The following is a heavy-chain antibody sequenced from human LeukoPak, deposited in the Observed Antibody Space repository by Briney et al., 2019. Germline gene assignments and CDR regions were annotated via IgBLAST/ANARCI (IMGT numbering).Heavy chain of an antibody. D-gene: IGHD6-19*01. Sequence: PSETLSLTCTVSDTSINTYYWSWIRQPAGKGLEWIGHIYTTGTTNYNPSLKSRVTMSIDTSKNQFSLKLSSVTAADTAVYYCARVGSSGWYEGVYYYYYMDVWGKGTTVTISS. CDR2: IYTTGTT. CDR1: DTSINTYY. V-gene: IGHV4-4*07. J-gene: IGHJ6*03. CDR3: ARVGSSGWYEGVYYYYYMDV.